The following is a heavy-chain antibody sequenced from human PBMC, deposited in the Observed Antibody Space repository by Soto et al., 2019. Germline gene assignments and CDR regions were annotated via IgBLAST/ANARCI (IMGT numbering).Heavy chain of an antibody. V-gene: IGHV1-69*12. CDR3: AGGIRPWLRRINTGYSG. CDR2: IIPMFGTA. Sequence: QVQLVQSGAEVKKPESSVKVSCKAPGGTFSTYAISWVRQAPGQGLEWMGGIIPMFGTANYAQRFQDRATNTADETTNTVYMELSSLRSEDTAVYFSAGGIRPWLRRINTGYSGWGQGTLVTVSS. D-gene: IGHD5-12*01. CDR1: GGTFSTYA. J-gene: IGHJ4*02.